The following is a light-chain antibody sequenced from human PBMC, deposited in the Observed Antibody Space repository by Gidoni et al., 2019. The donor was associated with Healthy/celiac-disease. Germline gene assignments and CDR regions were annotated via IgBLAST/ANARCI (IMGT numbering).Light chain of an antibody. CDR1: SLRSYY. CDR2: GKN. CDR3: NSRDSSGTRV. J-gene: IGLJ1*01. Sequence: SSELTQDPAVSVDLGQTVRITCQGDSLRSYYASWYQQKPGQAPVLVIYGKNNRPSGIPDRFSGSSSGNTASLTITGAQAEDEADYYCNSRDSSGTRVFGTGTKVTVL. V-gene: IGLV3-19*01.